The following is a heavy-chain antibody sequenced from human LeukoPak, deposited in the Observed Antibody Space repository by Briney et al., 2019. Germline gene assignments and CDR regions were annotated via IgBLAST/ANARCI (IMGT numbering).Heavy chain of an antibody. Sequence: ASVKVSCKASGYTFTSYDINWVRQATGQGLEWMGWMNPNSGNTGYAQKFQGRVTIIRNTSISTAYMELSSLRSEDTAVYYCARSLVVGATYPYHWGQGTLVTVSS. D-gene: IGHD1-26*01. CDR1: GYTFTSYD. CDR2: MNPNSGNT. CDR3: ARSLVVGATYPYH. J-gene: IGHJ5*02. V-gene: IGHV1-8*03.